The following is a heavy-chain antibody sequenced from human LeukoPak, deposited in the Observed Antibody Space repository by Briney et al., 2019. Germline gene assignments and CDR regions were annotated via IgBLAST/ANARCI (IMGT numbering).Heavy chain of an antibody. V-gene: IGHV4-39*07. CDR3: ARDLSIVGATEC. J-gene: IGHJ4*02. CDR2: IYYSGST. CDR1: GGSISSYY. Sequence: PSETLSLTCTVSGGSISSYYWGWIRQPPGKGLEWIGSIYYSGSTYYNPSLKSRVTISVDTSKNQFSLKLSSVTAADTAVYYCARDLSIVGATECWGQGTLVTVSS. D-gene: IGHD1-26*01.